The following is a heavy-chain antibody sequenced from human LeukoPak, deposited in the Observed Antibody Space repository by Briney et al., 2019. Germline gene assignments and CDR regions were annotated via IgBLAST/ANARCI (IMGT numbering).Heavy chain of an antibody. CDR3: AREVAAAGTIWFDP. Sequence: PSETLSLTCTVSSGSITNYYWSWIRQPPGKGLERIGFIYYSGNTNYNPSLKSRVTISVDTSKNQFSLKLSSVTAADTAVYYCAREVAAAGTIWFDPWGQGTLVTVSS. CDR1: SGSITNYY. J-gene: IGHJ5*02. CDR2: IYYSGNT. D-gene: IGHD6-13*01. V-gene: IGHV4-59*12.